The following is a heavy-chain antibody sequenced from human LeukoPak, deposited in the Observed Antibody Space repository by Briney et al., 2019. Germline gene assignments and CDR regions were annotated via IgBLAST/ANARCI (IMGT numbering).Heavy chain of an antibody. D-gene: IGHD5-18*01. CDR1: GFTFSNYA. CDR3: AKVRIQLWPRGYFDY. Sequence: GGSLRLSCVASGFTFSNYAMSWDRQAPGKGLEWVSVINGGGGSAYYADSVKGRFTISRDNSKNTLYLQMNSLRAEDTAVYYCAKVRIQLWPRGYFDYWGQGTLVTVSS. J-gene: IGHJ4*02. V-gene: IGHV3-23*01. CDR2: INGGGGSA.